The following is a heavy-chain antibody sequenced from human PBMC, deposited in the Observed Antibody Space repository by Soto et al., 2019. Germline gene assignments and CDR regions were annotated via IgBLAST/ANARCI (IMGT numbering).Heavy chain of an antibody. V-gene: IGHV5-51*01. J-gene: IGHJ6*02. CDR2: VHTGDSDI. CDR3: ATSIFGRGMEV. D-gene: IGHD3-3*01. Sequence: PGGCLKISCRRSGYSFTTYWIHWVLQMPGEGLEWMGTVHTGDSDIRYTPSLQGQVTISGDKSISTAYLQWSGLKASDTATYYCATSIFGRGMEVWGQGTTVTVS. CDR1: GYSFTTYW.